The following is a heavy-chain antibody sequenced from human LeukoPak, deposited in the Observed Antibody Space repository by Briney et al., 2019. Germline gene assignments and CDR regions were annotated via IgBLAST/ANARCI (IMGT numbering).Heavy chain of an antibody. J-gene: IGHJ4*02. CDR3: ARDRVTMVRGVMRYYFDY. CDR1: GGSLSSYY. D-gene: IGHD3-10*01. V-gene: IGHV4-4*07. Sequence: SETLSLTCTVSGGSLSSYYWSWIRQPAGKGLEWIGRIYTSGSTNYNPSLKSRVTMSVDTSKNQFSLKLSSVTAADTAVYYCARDRVTMVRGVMRYYFDYWGQGTLVTVSS. CDR2: IYTSGST.